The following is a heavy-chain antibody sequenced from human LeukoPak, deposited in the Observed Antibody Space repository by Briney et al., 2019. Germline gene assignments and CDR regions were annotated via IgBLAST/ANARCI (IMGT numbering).Heavy chain of an antibody. CDR3: ARDRHSSGPFDY. CDR2: IYYNGST. V-gene: IGHV4-59*01. Sequence: PSETLSLTCTVSGGSISSYYWSWIRQPPGKGLEWIGYIYYNGSTNYNPSLKSRVTISVDTSKNQFSLKLSSVTAADTAVYYCARDRHSSGPFDYWGQGTLVTVSS. CDR1: GGSISSYY. D-gene: IGHD3-22*01. J-gene: IGHJ4*02.